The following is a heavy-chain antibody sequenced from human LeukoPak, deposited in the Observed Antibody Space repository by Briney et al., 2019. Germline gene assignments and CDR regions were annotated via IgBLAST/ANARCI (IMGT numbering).Heavy chain of an antibody. CDR1: GFTFSSYA. CDR2: ISGSGGST. V-gene: IGHV3-23*01. D-gene: IGHD3-16*02. Sequence: PGGSLRLSCAASGFTFSSYAMSWVRQAPGKGLEWVSAISGSGGSTYYADSVKGRFTIFRDNSKNTLYLQMNSLRAEDTAVYYCAKDFIPPGPHYGMDVWGQGTTVTVSS. CDR3: AKDFIPPGPHYGMDV. J-gene: IGHJ6*02.